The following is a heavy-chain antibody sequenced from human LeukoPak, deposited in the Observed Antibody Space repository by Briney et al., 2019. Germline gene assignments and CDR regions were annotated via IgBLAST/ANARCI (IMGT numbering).Heavy chain of an antibody. D-gene: IGHD6-19*01. CDR2: IYDSGST. Sequence: TLSLTCTVSGASIRSGDYYWSWIRQPPGKGLEWIGYIYDSGSTNYNPSLKSRVTISVDKSKNQFSLKLSSVTAADTAVYYCATKGWSNEFYFDYWGQGTLVTVSS. CDR3: ATKGWSNEFYFDY. CDR1: GASIRSGDYY. J-gene: IGHJ4*02. V-gene: IGHV4-30-4*01.